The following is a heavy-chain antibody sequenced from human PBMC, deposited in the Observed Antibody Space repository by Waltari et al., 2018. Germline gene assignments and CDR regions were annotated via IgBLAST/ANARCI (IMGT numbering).Heavy chain of an antibody. J-gene: IGHJ6*02. Sequence: QVQLAESGGGLVKPGGSLRLSCAGSGFTFGDYYMGWIRQAPGKGLEWVSFISSSGATTYYADSVKDRFTISRDNSNNSVSLQMHSLRVEDMALYYCARPQRGYYGMDVWGQGTTVTVAS. CDR3: ARPQRGYYGMDV. V-gene: IGHV3-11*01. CDR2: ISSSGATT. CDR1: GFTFGDYY.